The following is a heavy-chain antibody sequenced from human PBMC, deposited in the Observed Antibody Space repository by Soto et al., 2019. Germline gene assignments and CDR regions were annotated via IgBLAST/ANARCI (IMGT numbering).Heavy chain of an antibody. CDR2: INHSGST. Sequence: PSETLSLTCAVYGGSFSGYYWSWIRQPPGKGLEWIGEINHSGSTNYNPSLKSRVTISVDTSKNQFSLKLSSVTAADTAVYYCARGRYCSGGSCMDVWGQGTTVTVSS. CDR3: ARGRYCSGGSCMDV. J-gene: IGHJ6*02. D-gene: IGHD2-15*01. CDR1: GGSFSGYY. V-gene: IGHV4-34*01.